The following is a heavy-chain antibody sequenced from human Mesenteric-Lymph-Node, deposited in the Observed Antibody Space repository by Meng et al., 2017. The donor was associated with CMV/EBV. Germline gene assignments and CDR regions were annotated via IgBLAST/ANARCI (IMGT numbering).Heavy chain of an antibody. D-gene: IGHD5-18*01. CDR1: GGPVSTTIYY. CDR3: ARVGGYSYGYHAIDI. Sequence: SETLSLTCTVSGGPVSTTIYYWSWIRQSPGKGLEWIGYVYYSGSTNYNPSLKSRVTISVDTSKNQFSLKLSSVTAADTAVYYCARVGGYSYGYHAIDIWGQGTMVTVSS. CDR2: VYYSGST. V-gene: IGHV4-61*01. J-gene: IGHJ3*02.